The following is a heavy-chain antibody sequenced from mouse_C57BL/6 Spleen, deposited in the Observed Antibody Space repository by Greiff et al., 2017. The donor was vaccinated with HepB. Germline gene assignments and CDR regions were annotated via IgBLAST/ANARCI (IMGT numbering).Heavy chain of an antibody. CDR1: GFTFSDYG. D-gene: IGHD2-4*01. CDR3: ASDYDYDRWFAY. Sequence: EVKLMESGGGLVKPGGSLKLSCAASGFTFSDYGMHWVRQAPEKGLEWVAYISSGSSTIYYADTVKGRFTISRDNAKNTLFLQMTSLRSEDTAMYYCASDYDYDRWFAYWGQGTLVTVSA. J-gene: IGHJ3*01. CDR2: ISSGSSTI. V-gene: IGHV5-17*01.